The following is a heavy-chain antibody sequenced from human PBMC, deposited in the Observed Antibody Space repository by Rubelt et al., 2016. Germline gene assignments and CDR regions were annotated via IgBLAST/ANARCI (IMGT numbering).Heavy chain of an antibody. V-gene: IGHV4-39*02. Sequence: QLQIQESGPGLVKPSETLSLTCTVSGGPISSIDSYWGWIRQPPGKGLEWIGNIYYYGSAYYDTSLKSRVSISVDTSKNHCSLKLSSVTAADTAVYYCARVRQGDGPRGDYFDYWGQGSLVTVSS. CDR1: GGPISSIDSY. CDR2: IYYYGSA. J-gene: IGHJ4*02. CDR3: ARVRQGDGPRGDYFDY.